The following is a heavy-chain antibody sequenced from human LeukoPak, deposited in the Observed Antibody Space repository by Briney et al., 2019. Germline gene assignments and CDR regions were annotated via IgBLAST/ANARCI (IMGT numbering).Heavy chain of an antibody. CDR3: ARATLVPAAIEAVPYYYMDV. CDR1: GGTFSSYA. J-gene: IGHJ6*03. D-gene: IGHD2-2*01. Sequence: SVKVSCKASGGTFSSYAISWVRQAPGQGLEWMGGIIPIFGTANYAQKFQGRVTITTDESTSTAYMELSSLRSEDTAVYYCARATLVPAAIEAVPYYYMDVWGKGTTVTVSS. V-gene: IGHV1-69*05. CDR2: IIPIFGTA.